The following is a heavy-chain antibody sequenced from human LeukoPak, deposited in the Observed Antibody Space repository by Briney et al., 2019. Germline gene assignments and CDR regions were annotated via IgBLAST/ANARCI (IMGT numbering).Heavy chain of an antibody. D-gene: IGHD3-22*01. CDR1: GYTFTGYY. Sequence: SVKVSCKASGYTFTGYYMHWVRQAPGQGLEWMGRIIPILGIANYAQKFQGRVTITADKSTSTAYMELSSLRSEDTAVYYCARGVTTFDPWGQGTLVTVSS. CDR3: ARGVTTFDP. J-gene: IGHJ5*02. CDR2: IIPILGIA. V-gene: IGHV1-69*04.